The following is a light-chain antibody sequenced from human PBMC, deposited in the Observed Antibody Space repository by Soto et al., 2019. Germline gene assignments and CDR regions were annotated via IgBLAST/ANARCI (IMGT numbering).Light chain of an antibody. Sequence: QSALTQPASVSGSPGQSITISCTGTSSDVDSYKYVSWYQQHPGKAPKLMIYQVTNRPSGVSNRFSGSTSGNTASLTISGLQAEDEADYYCCSYTSSSTLFGTGTKVTVL. V-gene: IGLV2-14*01. J-gene: IGLJ1*01. CDR1: SSDVDSYKY. CDR3: CSYTSSSTL. CDR2: QVT.